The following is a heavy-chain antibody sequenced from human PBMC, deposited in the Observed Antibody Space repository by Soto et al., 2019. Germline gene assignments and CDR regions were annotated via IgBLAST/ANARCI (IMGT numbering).Heavy chain of an antibody. CDR3: AKHLSAWLRMEAFDV. V-gene: IGHV4-59*08. CDR2: AYYGGNT. Sequence: QVQLQESGPGLVKPSETLSLTCTVSGDSISSYYWSWIRQPPGKGLEWIGYAYYGGNTNYNPSLNSRVSISVDTSKSPFALKLNSVTVADTAVYYCAKHLSAWLRMEAFDVWGPGTMVTVSS. CDR1: GDSISSYY. D-gene: IGHD5-12*01. J-gene: IGHJ3*01.